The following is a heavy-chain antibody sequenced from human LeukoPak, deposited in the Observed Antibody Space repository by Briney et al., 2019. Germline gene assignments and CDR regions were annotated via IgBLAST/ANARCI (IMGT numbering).Heavy chain of an antibody. CDR2: ISNDSVDK. V-gene: IGHV3-11*04. CDR1: GFIFSDHY. J-gene: IGHJ3*02. Sequence: PGGSLRLSCVGSGFIFSDHYMSWIRQAPGKGLEWVSYISNDSVDKYYVDSVRGRFTISRDNAKKSMYLQMSGLRVEDTAVYYCARRDWVSGAVRAFDIWGQGTMVTVSP. D-gene: IGHD3-3*01. CDR3: ARRDWVSGAVRAFDI.